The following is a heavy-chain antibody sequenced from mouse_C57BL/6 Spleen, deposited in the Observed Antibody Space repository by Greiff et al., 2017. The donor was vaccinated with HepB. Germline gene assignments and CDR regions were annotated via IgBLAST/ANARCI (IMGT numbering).Heavy chain of an antibody. CDR2: SRLKSDNYAT. Sequence: EVKVVESGGGLVQPGGSMKLSCVASGFTFSNYWMTWVRQSPEKGLEWVAQSRLKSDNYATHYAESVKGRFTISRDDSKSSVYLQMNNLRAEDTGIYYCTGDYGSSDWYFDVWGTGTTVTVSS. V-gene: IGHV6-3*01. D-gene: IGHD1-1*01. CDR1: GFTFSNYW. J-gene: IGHJ1*03. CDR3: TGDYGSSDWYFDV.